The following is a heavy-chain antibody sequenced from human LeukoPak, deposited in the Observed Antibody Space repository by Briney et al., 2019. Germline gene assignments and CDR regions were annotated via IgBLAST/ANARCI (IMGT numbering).Heavy chain of an antibody. D-gene: IGHD5-18*01. CDR3: AKSGGYSYGPSRGYYFDY. Sequence: GGSLRLSCAASGFTFDDYAMHWVRQAPGKGLEWVSLISGDGGSTYYADPVKGRFTISRDNSKNSLYLQMNSLRTEDTALYYCAKSGGYSYGPSRGYYFDYWGQGTLVTVSS. CDR2: ISGDGGST. J-gene: IGHJ4*02. CDR1: GFTFDDYA. V-gene: IGHV3-43*02.